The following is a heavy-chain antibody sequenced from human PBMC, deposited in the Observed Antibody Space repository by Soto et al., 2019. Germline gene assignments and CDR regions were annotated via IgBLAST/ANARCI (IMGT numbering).Heavy chain of an antibody. J-gene: IGHJ6*02. Sequence: QVQLVQSGAEVKKPGSSVKVSCKASGGSLTNYGVSWVRQAPGQGLEWMGGILPVFGTANYAQKFQGRVMTGADQSKSTVLMDVRSLRPEDTAVYYCARGDATKLGVTSYYGMHVWGQGTTVTVSS. CDR3: ARGDATKLGVTSYYGMHV. CDR1: GGSLTNYG. D-gene: IGHD3-10*01. CDR2: ILPVFGTA. V-gene: IGHV1-69*12.